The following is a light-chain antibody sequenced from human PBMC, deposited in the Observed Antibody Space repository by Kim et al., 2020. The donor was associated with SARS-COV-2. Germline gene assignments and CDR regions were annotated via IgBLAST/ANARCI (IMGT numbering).Light chain of an antibody. CDR1: QGIRND. J-gene: IGKJ2*01. Sequence: IQMTQSPSSLSASVGDRVTITCRASQGIRNDLAWYQQKPGKAPKLLIYAASSLQSGVPSRFSGSGSGTDFTLTISSLQPDDFATYYCQQDYSYPLTFGQGTKLEIK. CDR3: QQDYSYPLT. CDR2: AAS. V-gene: IGKV1-6*01.